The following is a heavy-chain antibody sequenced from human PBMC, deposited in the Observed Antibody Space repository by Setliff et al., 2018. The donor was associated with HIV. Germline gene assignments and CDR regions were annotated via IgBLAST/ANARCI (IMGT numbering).Heavy chain of an antibody. D-gene: IGHD3-10*01. V-gene: IGHV4-39*01. Sequence: SETLSLTCTVSGGSISSSSYYWGWIRQPPGKGLEWIGSIYHSGSTYYNPSLKSRVTISVDTSKNQFSLNVNSVTAADTAVYYCATGPYGSGSYTKFDYWGQGTLVTVSS. CDR2: IYHSGST. J-gene: IGHJ4*02. CDR3: ATGPYGSGSYTKFDY. CDR1: GGSISSSSYY.